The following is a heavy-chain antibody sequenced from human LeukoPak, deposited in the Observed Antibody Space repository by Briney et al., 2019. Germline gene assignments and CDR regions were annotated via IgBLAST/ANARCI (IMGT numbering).Heavy chain of an antibody. D-gene: IGHD3-9*01. CDR1: GGSISTSGSY. V-gene: IGHV4-39*07. J-gene: IGHJ4*02. CDR2: IYYSAST. CDR3: ASISLTGCAPISRYFDY. Sequence: SETLSLTCTVSGGSISTSGSYWGWVRPPPGKGLAWIGIIYYSASTYYTPSLKSRVTISVDTTKNQLSLKLTSVTAADPAVYYCASISLTGCAPISRYFDYWGEGTLVTVSS.